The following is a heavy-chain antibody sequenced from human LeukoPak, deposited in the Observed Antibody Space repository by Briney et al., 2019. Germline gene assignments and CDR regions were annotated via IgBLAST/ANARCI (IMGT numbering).Heavy chain of an antibody. D-gene: IGHD4-17*01. J-gene: IGHJ4*02. CDR1: GFTFSSYA. CDR3: AKEIGNGDYVVGDY. Sequence: GGSLRLSCAASGFTFSSYAMSWVRQAPGKGLGWVSAISGSGGSTYYADSVKGRFTISRDNSKNTLYLQMNSLRAEDAAVYYCAKEIGNGDYVVGDYWGQGTLVTVSS. CDR2: ISGSGGST. V-gene: IGHV3-23*01.